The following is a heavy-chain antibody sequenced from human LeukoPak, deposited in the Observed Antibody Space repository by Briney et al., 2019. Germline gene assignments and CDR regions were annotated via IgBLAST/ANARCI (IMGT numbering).Heavy chain of an antibody. CDR2: ITGRGAST. V-gene: IGHV3-23*01. CDR3: AKVLPSPGWWYFDL. CDR1: GFTFSSYA. Sequence: GGSLRLSCAASGFTFSSYAMSWVRHAPGKGLEWVSAITGRGASTYYADSVKGRFTISRDNSKNTLYLQMNSLRAEDTAVYCCAKVLPSPGWWYFDLWGRGTLVTVSS. J-gene: IGHJ2*01.